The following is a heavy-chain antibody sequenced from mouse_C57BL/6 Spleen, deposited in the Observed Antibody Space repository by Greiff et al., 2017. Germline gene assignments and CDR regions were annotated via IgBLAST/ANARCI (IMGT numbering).Heavy chain of an antibody. CDR1: GYTFTDYE. D-gene: IGHD1-1*01. V-gene: IGHV1-15*01. CDR2: IDPETGGT. CDR3: TRSNITTVLDY. Sequence: QVQLQQSGAELVRPGASVTLSCKASGYTFTDYEMHWVKQTPVHGLEWIGAIDPETGGTAYNQKFKGKAILTADKSSSTAYMELRSLTSEDSAVYYCTRSNITTVLDYWGQGTTLTVSA. J-gene: IGHJ2*01.